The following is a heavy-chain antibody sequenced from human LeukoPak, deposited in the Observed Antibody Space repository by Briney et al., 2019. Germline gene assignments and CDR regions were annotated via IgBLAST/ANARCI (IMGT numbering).Heavy chain of an antibody. J-gene: IGHJ4*02. V-gene: IGHV3-30*03. CDR2: ISYDGSNK. CDR3: AVRSRDY. CDR1: GFTFSSYG. Sequence: GGSLRLSCAASGFTFSSYGMHWVRQAPGKGLEWVAVISYDGSNKYYADSVKGRFTISRDNSKNTLCLQMNSLRAEDTAVYYCAVRSRDYWGQGTLVTVSS.